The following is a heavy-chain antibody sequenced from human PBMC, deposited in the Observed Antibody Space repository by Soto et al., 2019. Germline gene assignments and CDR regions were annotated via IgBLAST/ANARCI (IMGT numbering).Heavy chain of an antibody. V-gene: IGHV3-23*01. D-gene: IGHD6-19*01. CDR1: GFTFSSYA. J-gene: IGHJ4*02. CDR3: AKDRKVAVAGPDY. Sequence: GGSLRLSCAASGFTFSSYAMSWVRQAPGKGLEWASAISGSGGSTYYADSLKGRFSISRDNSKNMPYLQINSLRAEDTAVYYCAKDRKVAVAGPDYWGQGTLVTVSS. CDR2: ISGSGGST.